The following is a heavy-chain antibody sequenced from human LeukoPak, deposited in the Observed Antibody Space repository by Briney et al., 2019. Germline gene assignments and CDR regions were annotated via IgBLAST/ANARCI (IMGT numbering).Heavy chain of an antibody. CDR3: ARGRVGIAAAGTRRRYYYYMDV. Sequence: ASVKVSCKASGYTFTSYDINWVRQATGQGLEWMGWMNPNSGNTGYAQKFQGRVTMTRNTSISTAYTELSSLRSEDTAVYYCARGRVGIAAAGTRRRYYYYMDVWGKGTTVTVSS. CDR1: GYTFTSYD. V-gene: IGHV1-8*01. J-gene: IGHJ6*03. CDR2: MNPNSGNT. D-gene: IGHD6-13*01.